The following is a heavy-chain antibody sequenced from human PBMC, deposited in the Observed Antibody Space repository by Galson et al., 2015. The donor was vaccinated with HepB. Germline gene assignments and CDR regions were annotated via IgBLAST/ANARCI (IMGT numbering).Heavy chain of an antibody. CDR3: ARAYFAAADY. J-gene: IGHJ4*02. Sequence: SLRLSCAASGFTLSSYAMHWVRQAPGKGLEYVSAISSSGDSTFYANSVKDRFAISRDNSKNLLYLQMGSLGAEDMAVYYCARAYFAAADYWGQGTLVTVSS. V-gene: IGHV3-64*01. CDR1: GFTLSSYA. CDR2: ISSSGDST. D-gene: IGHD3-9*01.